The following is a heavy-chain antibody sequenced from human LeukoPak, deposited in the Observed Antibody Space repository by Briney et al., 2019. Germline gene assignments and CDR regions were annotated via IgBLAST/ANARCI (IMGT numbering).Heavy chain of an antibody. CDR3: SREWGNGNDLRPDY. Sequence: GGSLRLSCRSSGFTFRGFAVSWFRQAPGKGLEWIGFIRSSIYGGTPKAAASVKGRFIFSRDDSKGVAYIRMNSLKTEDTAVYYCSREWGNGNDLRPDYWGQGTLVTVSS. V-gene: IGHV3-49*03. J-gene: IGHJ4*02. CDR2: IRSSIYGGTP. D-gene: IGHD1-1*01. CDR1: GFTFRGFA.